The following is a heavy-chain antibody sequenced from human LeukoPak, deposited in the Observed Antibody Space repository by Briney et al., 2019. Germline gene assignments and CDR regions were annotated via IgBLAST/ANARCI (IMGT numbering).Heavy chain of an antibody. CDR2: IYPGDSDT. CDR3: ARLGGYCSGGSCEGDFDY. V-gene: IGHV5-51*01. Sequence: GESLKISCKGSGYTFTTYWIGWVRQMPGKGLEWMGIIYPGDSDTRYSPSFQGQVTISADKSISTAYLQWSSLKASDTAMYYCARLGGYCSGGSCEGDFDYWGQGTLVTVSS. CDR1: GYTFTTYW. D-gene: IGHD2-15*01. J-gene: IGHJ4*02.